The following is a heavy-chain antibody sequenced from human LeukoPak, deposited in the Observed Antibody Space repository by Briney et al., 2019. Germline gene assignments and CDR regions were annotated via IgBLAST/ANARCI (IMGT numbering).Heavy chain of an antibody. CDR2: MNPNSGNS. CDR3: AREGLDC. J-gene: IGHJ4*02. CDR1: GYTFTNYD. Sequence: ASVKVSCKASGYTFTNYDINWVRQAPGQGLEWMGYMNPNSGNSAYAQKFQGRVTITTDASISTAYMELSGLRSEDTALYYCAREGLDCWGQGTLVTVSS. V-gene: IGHV1-8*01.